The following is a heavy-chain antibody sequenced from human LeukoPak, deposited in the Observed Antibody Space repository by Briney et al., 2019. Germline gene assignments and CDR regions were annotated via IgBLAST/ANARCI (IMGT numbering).Heavy chain of an antibody. D-gene: IGHD3-10*01. CDR2: ISAGGGST. Sequence: GGSLRLSCAASGFTFSSYAMSWVRQAPGKGLEWVSSISAGGGSTNYADSAKGRFTISRENPKNTLYLQMNSLRAEDTAVYYCAKEKYYGSDWGQGTLVTVSS. CDR3: AKEKYYGSD. V-gene: IGHV3-23*01. J-gene: IGHJ4*02. CDR1: GFTFSSYA.